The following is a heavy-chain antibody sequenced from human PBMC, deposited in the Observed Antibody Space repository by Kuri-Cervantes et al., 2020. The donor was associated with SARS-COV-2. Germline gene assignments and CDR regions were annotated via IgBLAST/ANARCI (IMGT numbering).Heavy chain of an antibody. Sequence: GGSLRLSCAASGFTFSSYAMSWARPAPGKGLEWVSAISGSGGSTYYADSVKGRFTISRDNSKNTLYLQMNSLRAEDTAVYYCAKSGYSSSSYYYYYGMDVWGQGTTVTVSS. CDR1: GFTFSSYA. D-gene: IGHD6-6*01. J-gene: IGHJ6*02. CDR2: ISGSGGST. CDR3: AKSGYSSSSYYYYYGMDV. V-gene: IGHV3-23*01.